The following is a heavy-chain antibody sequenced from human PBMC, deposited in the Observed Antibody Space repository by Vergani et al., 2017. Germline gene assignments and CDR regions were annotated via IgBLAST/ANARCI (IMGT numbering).Heavy chain of an antibody. D-gene: IGHD2-15*01. CDR1: GGTFSSYA. Sequence: QVQLVQSGAEVKKPGSSVKVSCKASGGTFSSYAISWVRQAPGQGLEWMGGIIPIFGTAYYAQKFQGRVTMTRDTSISTAYMELSRLRSDDTAVYYCARDVRYCSGGSCYYFDYWGQGTLVTVSS. V-gene: IGHV1-69*06. CDR2: IIPIFGTA. J-gene: IGHJ4*02. CDR3: ARDVRYCSGGSCYYFDY.